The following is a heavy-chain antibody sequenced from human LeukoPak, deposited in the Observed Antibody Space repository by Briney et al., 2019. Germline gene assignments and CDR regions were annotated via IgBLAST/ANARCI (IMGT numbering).Heavy chain of an antibody. CDR1: RFTLSSYW. D-gene: IGHD5-18*01. Sequence: GGTLRLSCAASRFTLSSYWMSWVRQAPGTGLEGGANIKQDGSEKYYVNTVKGRFTIPRDDAEISLYLQMNSLRAEGTAVYYCARASVGYSSGWFDPWGEGTLVTVSS. CDR3: ARASVGYSSGWFDP. V-gene: IGHV3-7*01. J-gene: IGHJ5*02. CDR2: IKQDGSEK.